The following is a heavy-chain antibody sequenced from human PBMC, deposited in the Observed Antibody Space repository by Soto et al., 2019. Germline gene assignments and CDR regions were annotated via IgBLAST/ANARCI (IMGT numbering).Heavy chain of an antibody. CDR2: IYPGDSDT. D-gene: IGHD2-15*01. Sequence: GESLKISCKGSGYSFTSYWIGWVRQMPGKGLEWMGIIYPGDSDTKYSPSFQGQVTISADKSISTAYLQWSSLKASDTAMYYCARQNSGPEDWYGMDVWGQGTTVTVSS. J-gene: IGHJ6*02. V-gene: IGHV5-51*01. CDR1: GYSFTSYW. CDR3: ARQNSGPEDWYGMDV.